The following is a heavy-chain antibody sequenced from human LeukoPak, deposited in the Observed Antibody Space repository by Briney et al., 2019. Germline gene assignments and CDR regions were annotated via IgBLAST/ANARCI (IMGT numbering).Heavy chain of an antibody. CDR2: ISYDGSSK. D-gene: IGHD6-13*01. CDR3: AKQEQLGSKTDY. V-gene: IGHV3-30*18. Sequence: GGSLRLSCAASGFTFSNYAMHWVRQAPGKGLEWVAIISYDGSSKYYADSVKGRFTISRDNSKNTLYLQMNSLRAEDTAVYYCAKQEQLGSKTDYWGQGTLVTVSS. J-gene: IGHJ4*02. CDR1: GFTFSNYA.